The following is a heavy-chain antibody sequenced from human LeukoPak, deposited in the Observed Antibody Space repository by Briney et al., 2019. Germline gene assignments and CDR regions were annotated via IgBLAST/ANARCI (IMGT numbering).Heavy chain of an antibody. J-gene: IGHJ4*02. CDR1: GDSVSINSAA. CDR2: TYYRSKWYN. V-gene: IGHV6-1*01. D-gene: IGHD6-19*01. CDR3: ARDQAGLDY. Sequence: SQTLSLTFAISGDSVSINSAAWNWVRQSPSRGLEWLGSTYYRSKWYNDYAVSVESRITIRPDTSKNQFSLQLNSMTPEDTAVYYCARDQAGLDYWGQGTLVTVSS.